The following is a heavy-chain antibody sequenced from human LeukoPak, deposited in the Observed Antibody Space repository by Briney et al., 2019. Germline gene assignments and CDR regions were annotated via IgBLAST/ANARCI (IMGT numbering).Heavy chain of an antibody. V-gene: IGHV1-2*02. CDR3: ASYSSVEDAFDI. CDR1: GYTFTGYY. Sequence: ASVKVSCKASGYTFTGYYMHWVRQAPGQGLEWMGWINPNSGGTNYAQKFQGRVTMTRDTSTSTVYMELSSLRSEDTAVYYCASYSSVEDAFDIWGQGTMVTVSS. J-gene: IGHJ3*02. CDR2: INPNSGGT. D-gene: IGHD6-19*01.